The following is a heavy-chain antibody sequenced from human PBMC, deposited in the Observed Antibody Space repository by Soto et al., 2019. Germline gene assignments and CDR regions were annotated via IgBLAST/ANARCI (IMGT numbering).Heavy chain of an antibody. Sequence: KTSETLSLTCTVSGGSISSYYWSWIRQPPGKGLEWIGYIYYSGSTNYNPSLKSRVTISVDTSKNQFSLKLSSVTAADTAVYYCARGAGRGYSGYDFDYWGQGTLVTVSS. CDR1: GGSISSYY. CDR3: ARGAGRGYSGYDFDY. D-gene: IGHD5-12*01. J-gene: IGHJ4*02. V-gene: IGHV4-59*01. CDR2: IYYSGST.